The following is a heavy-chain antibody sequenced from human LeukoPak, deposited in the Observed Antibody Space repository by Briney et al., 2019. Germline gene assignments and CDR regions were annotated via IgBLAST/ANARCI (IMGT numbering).Heavy chain of an antibody. Sequence: GGSLRLSCAAPGFTFSSYWMSWVRQAPGKGLEWVANINQDGSEKYYVDSVKGRFTISRDNAKNSLFLQMNSLRAEDTAVYYCAREGYWGQGTLVTVSS. CDR2: INQDGSEK. CDR3: AREGY. J-gene: IGHJ4*02. CDR1: GFTFSSYW. V-gene: IGHV3-7*01.